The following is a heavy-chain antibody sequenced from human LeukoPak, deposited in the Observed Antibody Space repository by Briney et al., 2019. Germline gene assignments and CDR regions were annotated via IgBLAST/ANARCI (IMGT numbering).Heavy chain of an antibody. V-gene: IGHV4-39*01. CDR2: IYYTGST. Sequence: SETLSLTCNVSGDSISSSSYFWGWIRQPPGKGLEWIGSIYYTGSTYYSPSLKSRVTISVDTSRTQFSLKLTSVTAADTAVYYCARLRHGGQGDYWGQGTLVTVSS. CDR1: GDSISSSSYF. D-gene: IGHD4-23*01. J-gene: IGHJ4*02. CDR3: ARLRHGGQGDY.